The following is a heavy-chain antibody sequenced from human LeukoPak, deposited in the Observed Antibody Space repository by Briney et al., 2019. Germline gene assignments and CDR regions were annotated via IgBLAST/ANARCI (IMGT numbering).Heavy chain of an antibody. J-gene: IGHJ5*02. V-gene: IGHV3-30*04. CDR2: IPYDGSNK. CDR1: GFTFISYA. Sequence: PGGSLRLSCAASGFTFISYAMHWVRQAPGKGLEWVAVIPYDGSNKYYADSVKGRFTISRDNSKNTLYLQMNSLRAEDTAVYYCAREALAVAGRGWFDPWGQGTLVTVSS. CDR3: AREALAVAGRGWFDP. D-gene: IGHD6-19*01.